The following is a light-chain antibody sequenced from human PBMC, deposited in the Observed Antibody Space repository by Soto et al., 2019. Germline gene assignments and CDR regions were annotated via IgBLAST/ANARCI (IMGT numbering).Light chain of an antibody. CDR3: FSYTSSSTYV. CDR1: ASDVGGYNY. V-gene: IGLV2-14*01. Sequence: ALTQPASVSGSPGQSITISCTGAASDVGGYNYVSWYQQHPGKVPKLMIYDVRTRPSGVSNRFSGSKSGNTASLTISGLQAEDEADYYCFSYTSSSTYVFGTGTKLTVL. J-gene: IGLJ1*01. CDR2: DVR.